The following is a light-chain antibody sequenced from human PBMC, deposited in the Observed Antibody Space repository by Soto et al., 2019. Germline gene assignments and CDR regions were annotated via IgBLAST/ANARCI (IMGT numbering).Light chain of an antibody. Sequence: EIVMTQSPATLSVSPGERATLSCRASQSVSSNLAWYQQKPGQPPRLLIYGASTRATGIPARFSGSGSGTEFTLTISTLESEDFSFYYCQKYNNWPQTFGQGTKVEIK. J-gene: IGKJ1*01. CDR3: QKYNNWPQT. CDR2: GAS. CDR1: QSVSSN. V-gene: IGKV3-15*01.